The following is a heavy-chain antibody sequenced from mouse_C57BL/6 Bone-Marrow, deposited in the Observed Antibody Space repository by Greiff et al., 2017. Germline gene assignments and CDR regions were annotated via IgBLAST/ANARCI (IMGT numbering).Heavy chain of an antibody. Sequence: QVQLQQPGAELVRPGSSVKLSCKASGYTFTSYWMHWVKQRPIQGLEWIGNIAPSDSETHYNQKFKGKATLTVDKSSSTAYMQLSSLTSEDSAVYYCARWGYGNYSFAYWGQGTLVTVSA. CDR2: IAPSDSET. CDR1: GYTFTSYW. V-gene: IGHV1-52*01. D-gene: IGHD2-1*01. J-gene: IGHJ3*01. CDR3: ARWGYGNYSFAY.